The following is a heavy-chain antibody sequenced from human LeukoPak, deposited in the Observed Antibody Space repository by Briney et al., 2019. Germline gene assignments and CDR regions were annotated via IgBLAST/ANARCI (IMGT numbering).Heavy chain of an antibody. Sequence: GGSLRLSCAASGFTFSSYSMNWVRQAPGKGLEWVSSISSSSTYINYVDSVKGRFTISRDNAKNSLYLQMNSLRAEDTAVYYCAELGITMIGGVWGKGTTVTISS. CDR1: GFTFSSYS. J-gene: IGHJ6*04. CDR3: AELGITMIGGV. CDR2: ISSSSTYI. V-gene: IGHV3-21*01. D-gene: IGHD3-10*02.